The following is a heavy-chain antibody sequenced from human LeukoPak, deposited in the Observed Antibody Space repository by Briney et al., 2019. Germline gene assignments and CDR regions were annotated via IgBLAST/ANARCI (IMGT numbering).Heavy chain of an antibody. CDR2: IYYSGTT. D-gene: IGHD3-10*01. Sequence: SETLSLTCTVSGGSIGSSNYYWGWIRQPPGKGLEWIGNIYYSGTTYCNPSLRSRLTMSVDTSKNQFSLKLTSVTAADTAVYYCARSWGFGEFDYWGQGTLVTISS. CDR1: GGSIGSSNYY. V-gene: IGHV4-39*01. CDR3: ARSWGFGEFDY. J-gene: IGHJ4*02.